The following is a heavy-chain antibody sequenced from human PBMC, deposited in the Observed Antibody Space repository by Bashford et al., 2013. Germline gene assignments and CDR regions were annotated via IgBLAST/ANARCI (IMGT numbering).Heavy chain of an antibody. J-gene: IGHJ6*02. D-gene: IGHD1-26*01. CDR2: IGSSSSTI. V-gene: IGHV3-48*01. Sequence: VRQAPGKGLEWVSYIGSSSSTIYYADSVKGRFTISRDNAKNSLYLQMNSLRAEDTAVYYCARDSRELLANYYGMDVWGQGTTVTVSS. CDR3: ARDSRELLANYYGMDV.